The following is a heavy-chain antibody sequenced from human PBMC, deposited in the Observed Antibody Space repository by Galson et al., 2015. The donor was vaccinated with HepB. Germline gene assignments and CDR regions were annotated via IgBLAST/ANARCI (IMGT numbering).Heavy chain of an antibody. Sequence: SVKVSCKASGGTFTNYAISWVRQAPGQGLEWMGRIIPILGIGNYGQNFQGRVTITADKSTSTAYMELNSLRTEDTAVYYCARDQAWITILGVVTPFDYWGQGSLVTVSS. V-gene: IGHV1-69*04. J-gene: IGHJ4*02. CDR1: GGTFTNYA. D-gene: IGHD3-3*01. CDR3: ARDQAWITILGVVTPFDY. CDR2: IIPILGIG.